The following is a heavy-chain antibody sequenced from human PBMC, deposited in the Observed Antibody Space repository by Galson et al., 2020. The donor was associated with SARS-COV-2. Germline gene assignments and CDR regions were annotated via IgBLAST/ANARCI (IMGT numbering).Heavy chain of an antibody. CDR2: IKSDGSST. CDR3: ARDSYTAYNDAAFDY. J-gene: IGHJ4*02. V-gene: IGHV3-74*01. CDR1: GFTFSTYW. D-gene: IGHD2-2*02. Sequence: GGSLRLSCAASGFTFSTYWMHWVRQAPGKGLVWVSRIKSDGSSTSYVDSLKGRFTISRDNAKNILYLQMNSLRAEDTAFYYFARDSYTAYNDAAFDYWGQGTLVTVSS.